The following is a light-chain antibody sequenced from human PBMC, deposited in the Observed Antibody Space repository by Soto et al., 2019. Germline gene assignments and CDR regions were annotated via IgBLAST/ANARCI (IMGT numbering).Light chain of an antibody. J-gene: IGKJ2*01. V-gene: IGKV1D-12*01. Sequence: DIQMTQSPSSVSASVGDRVTITCRASQDISSWLAWYQQKPGKAPNLLIYAASSLQSGVPPRFSDSGSGTDFTLTISSLHPEDFATYYCQQANSFAYTFGQGTKLEIK. CDR1: QDISSW. CDR3: QQANSFAYT. CDR2: AAS.